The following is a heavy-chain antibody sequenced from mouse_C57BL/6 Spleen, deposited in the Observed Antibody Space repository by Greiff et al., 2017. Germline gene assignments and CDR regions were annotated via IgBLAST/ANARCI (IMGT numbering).Heavy chain of an antibody. CDR1: GYTFTSYW. V-gene: IGHV1-61*01. J-gene: IGHJ3*01. CDR3: ARWGGSSGYEPY. Sequence: QVQLQQSGAELVRPGSSVKLSCKASGYTFTSYWMDWVKQRPGQGLEWIGNIYPSDSETHYNQQFTDKATLTVDKSSSTAYMQLSSLTSEDSAVYYCARWGGSSGYEPYWGQGTLVTVSA. CDR2: IYPSDSET. D-gene: IGHD3-2*02.